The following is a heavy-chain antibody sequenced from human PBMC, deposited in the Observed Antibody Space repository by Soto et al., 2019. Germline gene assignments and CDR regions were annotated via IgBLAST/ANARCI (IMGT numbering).Heavy chain of an antibody. V-gene: IGHV3-9*01. Sequence: ESGGGLVQPGRSLRLSCAASGFTFDDYAMHWVRQVPGKGLEWVSGISWNSGSIGYADSVKGRFTISRDNAKNSLYLQMNNLRAEDAGLYDCVADFDISTGHSFDYWGQGTLVTVSS. CDR1: GFTFDDYA. D-gene: IGHD3-9*01. CDR2: ISWNSGSI. CDR3: VADFDISTGHSFDY. J-gene: IGHJ4*02.